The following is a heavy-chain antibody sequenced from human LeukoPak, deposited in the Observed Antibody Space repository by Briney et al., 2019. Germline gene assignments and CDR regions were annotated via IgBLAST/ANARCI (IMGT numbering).Heavy chain of an antibody. V-gene: IGHV3-33*01. D-gene: IGHD1-7*01. J-gene: IGHJ6*02. CDR2: TWYDGSTK. Sequence: QPGRSLRLSCAASGFTFSSHGMHWVRQAPGKGLEWVAVTWYDGSTKYYADSVKGRFTISRDNSKNTLSLEMNSLRAEDTAVYYCARWGNYKVMDVWGQGTTVTVSS. CDR1: GFTFSSHG. CDR3: ARWGNYKVMDV.